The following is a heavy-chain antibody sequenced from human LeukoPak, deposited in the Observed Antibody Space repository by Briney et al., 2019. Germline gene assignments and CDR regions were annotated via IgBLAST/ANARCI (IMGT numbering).Heavy chain of an antibody. J-gene: IGHJ4*02. D-gene: IGHD5-18*01. CDR2: IFGSGGSP. V-gene: IGHV3-23*01. Sequence: GGSLRLSREASGFTFGSHAMYWVRQAPGKGRGWVAGIFGSGGSPHYADPVKGRFTISRDNSRNTVYLQINSLRAEDTAVYYCGKTTVGYSSGQKPAWPVDYWGQGTLVTVSS. CDR1: GFTFGSHA. CDR3: GKTTVGYSSGQKPAWPVDY.